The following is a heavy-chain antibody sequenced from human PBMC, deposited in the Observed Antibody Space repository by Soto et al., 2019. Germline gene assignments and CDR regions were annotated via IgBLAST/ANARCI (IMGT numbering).Heavy chain of an antibody. J-gene: IGHJ4*02. D-gene: IGHD6-13*01. CDR1: GYTFTGYY. Sequence: ASVKVSCKASGYTFTGYYMHWVRQAPGQGLEWMGWINPNSGGTNYAQKFQGWVTMTRDTSISTAYMELGRLRSDDTAVYYCARDEGSSWYDYWGQGTLVTVSS. CDR2: INPNSGGT. V-gene: IGHV1-2*04. CDR3: ARDEGSSWYDY.